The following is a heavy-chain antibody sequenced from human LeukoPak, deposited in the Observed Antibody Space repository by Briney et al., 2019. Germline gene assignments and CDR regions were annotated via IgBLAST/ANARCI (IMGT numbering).Heavy chain of an antibody. D-gene: IGHD3-16*01. V-gene: IGHV5-51*01. Sequence: GESLKISCKGSGYSFTTNWIGRVRQMPGKGLEWMGIIYPGDSDIRYNPSFQGQVTISADKSISTAYLQWRSLKASDTAMYYCARRVGDSVTKRAFDFWGQGTMVTVSS. J-gene: IGHJ3*01. CDR1: GYSFTTNW. CDR3: ARRVGDSVTKRAFDF. CDR2: IYPGDSDI.